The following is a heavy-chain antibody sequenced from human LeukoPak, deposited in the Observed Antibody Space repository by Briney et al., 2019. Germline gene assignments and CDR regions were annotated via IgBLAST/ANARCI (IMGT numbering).Heavy chain of an antibody. CDR3: ARLADCSSTSCLGFDY. CDR1: GYSFTSYW. D-gene: IGHD2-2*01. J-gene: IGHJ4*02. V-gene: IGHV5-51*01. Sequence: ESLKISCKGSGYSFTSYWIGRVRQMPGKGLEWMGLIYPGDSDTRYSPSFQGQVTISADKSISTAYLQWSSLKASDTAMYYCARLADCSSTSCLGFDYWGQGTLVTVSS. CDR2: IYPGDSDT.